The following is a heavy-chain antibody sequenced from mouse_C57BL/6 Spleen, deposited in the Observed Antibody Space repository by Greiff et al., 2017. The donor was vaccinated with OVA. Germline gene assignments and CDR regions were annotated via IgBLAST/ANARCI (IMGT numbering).Heavy chain of an antibody. CDR2: IYPRDGST. CDR3: ARSGITTVVEDWYFDV. Sequence: QVTLKVSGPELVKPGASVKLSCKASGYTFTSYDINWVKQRPGQGLEWIGWIYPRDGSTKYNEKFKGKATLTVDKSSSTAYMELHSLTSEDSAVYFCARSGITTVVEDWYFDVWGKGTTVTVAS. D-gene: IGHD1-1*01. V-gene: IGHV1-85*01. CDR1: GYTFTSYD. J-gene: IGHJ1*03.